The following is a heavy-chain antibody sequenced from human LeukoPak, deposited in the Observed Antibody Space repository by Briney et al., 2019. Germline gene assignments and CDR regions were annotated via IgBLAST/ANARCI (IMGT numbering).Heavy chain of an antibody. CDR2: ISYDGSNK. CDR3: AKAFWI. Sequence: PGGSLRLSCAASGFTFSSYAMHWVRQAPGKGLEWVAVISYDGSNKYYADSVKGRFTISRDNSKNTLYLQMNSLRAEDTAVYYCAKAFWIWGQGTLVTVSS. D-gene: IGHD3-3*01. CDR1: GFTFSSYA. J-gene: IGHJ4*02. V-gene: IGHV3-30*04.